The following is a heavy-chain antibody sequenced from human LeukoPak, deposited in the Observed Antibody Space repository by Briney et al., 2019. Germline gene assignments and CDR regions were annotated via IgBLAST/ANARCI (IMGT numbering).Heavy chain of an antibody. Sequence: PSETLSLTCTVSGGSISSYYWSWIRQPPGKGLEWIGYIYYSGSTNYNPSLKSRVTISVDTSKNQFSLKLSSVTAADTAVYYCARQPFTIVRGGRVSVFGYWGQGNLVTGSS. CDR3: ARQPFTIVRGGRVSVFGY. CDR1: GGSISSYY. J-gene: IGHJ4*02. CDR2: IYYSGST. D-gene: IGHD3-10*01. V-gene: IGHV4-59*08.